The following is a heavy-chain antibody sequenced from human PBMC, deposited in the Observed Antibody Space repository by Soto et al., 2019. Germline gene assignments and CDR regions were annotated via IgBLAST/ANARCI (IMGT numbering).Heavy chain of an antibody. CDR2: TYYRSKWYY. J-gene: IGHJ4*01. D-gene: IGHD1-26*01. V-gene: IGHV6-1*01. CDR3: ARGEQYSGRIFDY. CDR1: WESVSRITAG. Sequence: HTLSLTCGITWESVSRITAGWSWVRQSPSRGLEWLGRTYYRSKWYYEYAVSVRGRITINPDTSKNQYSLQLNSVTPEDTAVYFCARGEQYSGRIFDYWGQGTLVTVSS.